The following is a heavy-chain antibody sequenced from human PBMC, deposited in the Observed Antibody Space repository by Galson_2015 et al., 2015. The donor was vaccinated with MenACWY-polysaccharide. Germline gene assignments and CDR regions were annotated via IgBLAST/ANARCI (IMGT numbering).Heavy chain of an antibody. V-gene: IGHV3-74*01. CDR3: ARDPVDGSGHFDY. CDR1: GFTFSSYW. D-gene: IGHD6-19*01. CDR2: IKGDGSSI. J-gene: IGHJ4*02. Sequence: SLRLSCAASGFTFSSYWMHWVRHVPGKGLMWVSRIKGDGSSIIYADSVKGRFTISRDNTKNTVWLQMNSLRVEDTAVYYCARDPVDGSGHFDYWGQGTLSPSPQ.